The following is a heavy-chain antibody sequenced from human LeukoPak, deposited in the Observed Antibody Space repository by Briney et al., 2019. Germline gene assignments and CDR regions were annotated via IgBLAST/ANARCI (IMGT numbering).Heavy chain of an antibody. Sequence: ASVKVSCKASGYTFTGYYMHWVRQAPGQGLEWIGWINPNSGGTNYAQKFQGRVTMTRDTSISTAYMELSRLRSDDTAVYYCATSIAAAGTGWFDPWGQGTLVTVSS. J-gene: IGHJ5*02. D-gene: IGHD6-13*01. V-gene: IGHV1-2*02. CDR1: GYTFTGYY. CDR3: ATSIAAAGTGWFDP. CDR2: INPNSGGT.